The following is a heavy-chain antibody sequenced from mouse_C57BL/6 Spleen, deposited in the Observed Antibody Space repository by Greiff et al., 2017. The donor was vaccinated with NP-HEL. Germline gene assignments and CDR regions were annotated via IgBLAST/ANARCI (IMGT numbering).Heavy chain of an antibody. D-gene: IGHD2-4*01. V-gene: IGHV5-6*02. CDR3: ARNDYAPYAMDY. Sequence: EVMLVESGGDLVKPGGSLKLSCAASGFTFSSYGMSWVRQTPDKRLEWVATISSGGSYTDYPDSVKGRFTISRDNAKNTLYLQMSSLKSEDTAMYYCARNDYAPYAMDYWGQGTSVTVSS. CDR2: ISSGGSYT. J-gene: IGHJ4*01. CDR1: GFTFSSYG.